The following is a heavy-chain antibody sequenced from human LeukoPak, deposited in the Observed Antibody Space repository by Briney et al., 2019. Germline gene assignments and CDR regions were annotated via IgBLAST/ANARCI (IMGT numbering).Heavy chain of an antibody. J-gene: IGHJ4*02. V-gene: IGHV4-38-2*02. CDR1: GYSISSGYY. Sequence: SETLSLTCTVSGYSISSGYYWGWIRQPPGKGLEWIGSIYHSGSTYYNPSLKSRVTISVDTSKNQFSLKLSSVTAADTAVYYCARGRAAAGTVDYWGQGTLVTVSS. CDR2: IYHSGST. CDR3: ARGRAAAGTVDY. D-gene: IGHD6-13*01.